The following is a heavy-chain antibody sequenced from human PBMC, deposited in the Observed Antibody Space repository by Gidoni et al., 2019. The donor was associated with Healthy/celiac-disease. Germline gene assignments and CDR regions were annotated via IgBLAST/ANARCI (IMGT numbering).Heavy chain of an antibody. D-gene: IGHD2-21*01. CDR3: AKKSSVMLFRVGDWFDP. CDR1: GFPFSSYA. J-gene: IGHJ5*02. CDR2: ISGSGGST. Sequence: EVQLLESGGGLVQPGGSLRLSCAASGFPFSSYAMSWVRQAPGKGLEWVSAISGSGGSTYYADSVKGRFTISRDNSKNTLYLQMNSLRAEDTAVYYCAKKSSVMLFRVGDWFDPWGQGTLVTVSS. V-gene: IGHV3-23*01.